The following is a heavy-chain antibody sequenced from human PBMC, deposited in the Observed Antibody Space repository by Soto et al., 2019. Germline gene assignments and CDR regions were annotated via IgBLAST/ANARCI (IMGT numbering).Heavy chain of an antibody. CDR2: INHSGST. J-gene: IGHJ5*02. CDR3: AREQLATRWFDP. Sequence: SETLSLTCAVYGGSFSGYYWSWVRQPPGKGLEWIGEINHSGSTNYNPSLKSRVTISVDTSKNQFSLKLSSVTAADTAVYYCAREQLATRWFDPWGQGTLVTVSS. V-gene: IGHV4-34*01. CDR1: GGSFSGYY. D-gene: IGHD6-6*01.